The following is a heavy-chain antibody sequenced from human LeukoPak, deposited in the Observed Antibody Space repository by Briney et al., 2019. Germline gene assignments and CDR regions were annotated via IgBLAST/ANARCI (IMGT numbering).Heavy chain of an antibody. J-gene: IGHJ4*02. V-gene: IGHV3-30*18. CDR3: AKEEAGSRVLRYFDWLSGPFDY. CDR2: ISYDGSNK. CDR1: GFTFSSYG. D-gene: IGHD3-9*01. Sequence: GGSLRLFCAASGFTFSSYGMHWVGQAPGKGLEWVAVISYDGSNKYYADSVKGRFTISRDNSKNTPYLQMNSLRAEDTAVYYCAKEEAGSRVLRYFDWLSGPFDYWGQGTLVTVSS.